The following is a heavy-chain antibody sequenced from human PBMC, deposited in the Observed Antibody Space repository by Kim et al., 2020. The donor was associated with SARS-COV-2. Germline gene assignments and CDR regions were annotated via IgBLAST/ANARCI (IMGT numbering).Heavy chain of an antibody. D-gene: IGHD6-13*01. CDR2: IYYSGST. V-gene: IGHV4-59*01. Sequence: SETLSLTCTVSGGSISSYYWSWIRQPPGKGLEWIGYIYYSGSTNYNPSLKSRVTISVDTSKNQFSLKLSSVTAADTAVYYCARSYSSSWSDAFDIWGQGTMVTVSS. J-gene: IGHJ3*02. CDR1: GGSISSYY. CDR3: ARSYSSSWSDAFDI.